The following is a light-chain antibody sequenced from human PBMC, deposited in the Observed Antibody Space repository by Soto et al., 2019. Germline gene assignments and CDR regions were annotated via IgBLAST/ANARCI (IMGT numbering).Light chain of an antibody. CDR2: AAS. V-gene: IGKV1-39*01. J-gene: IGKJ5*01. Sequence: DIQMTQSPSSLSASVGDRITITCRASQSVSRYLNWYQQKPGKAPNLLIYAASNLQSGVPSRISGSGSGTDFTLTISSLQTEDFATYYCQQSYTIPLTFGQGTRLEIK. CDR3: QQSYTIPLT. CDR1: QSVSRY.